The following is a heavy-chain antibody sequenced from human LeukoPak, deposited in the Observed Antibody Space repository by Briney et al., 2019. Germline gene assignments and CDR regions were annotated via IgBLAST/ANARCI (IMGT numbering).Heavy chain of an antibody. Sequence: PSETLSLTCAVYGGSFSGYYWSWIRQPPGKGLEWIGEINHSGSTNYNPSLKSRVTISVDTSKNQFSLKLSSVTAADTAVYYCARDYHYMDVWGKGTTVTVSS. CDR2: INHSGST. CDR3: ARDYHYMDV. CDR1: GGSFSGYY. V-gene: IGHV4-34*01. J-gene: IGHJ6*03.